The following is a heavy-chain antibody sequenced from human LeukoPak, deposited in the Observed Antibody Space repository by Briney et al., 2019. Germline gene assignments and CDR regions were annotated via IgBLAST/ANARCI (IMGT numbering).Heavy chain of an antibody. CDR3: ARDQSPGLFDY. CDR1: GYTFSSYG. Sequence: ASVKVSCKASGYTFSSYGISWLRQAPGEGLEWMGWISGNNGNTNYAQKFHDRVTMTTDTSTTTVYMELRSLTSDDTAMYYCARDQSPGLFDYWGQGTLVSVSP. V-gene: IGHV1-18*01. CDR2: ISGNNGNT. J-gene: IGHJ4*02.